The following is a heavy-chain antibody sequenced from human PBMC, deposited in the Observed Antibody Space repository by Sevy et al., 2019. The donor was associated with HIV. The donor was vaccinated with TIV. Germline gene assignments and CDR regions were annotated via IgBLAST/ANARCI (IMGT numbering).Heavy chain of an antibody. J-gene: IGHJ4*02. V-gene: IGHV1-18*01. D-gene: IGHD1-26*01. CDR1: GYTFTDYG. CDR3: ARDVTGNYYVDY. Sequence: ASVKVSCKTSGYTFTDYGIGWVRQAPGQGLEWVSWIIPSDGNRNYAQRLQGRVTMTTDTSTSTAYMELWSLRSDDTAIYYCARDVTGNYYVDYWGQGTLVTVSS. CDR2: IIPSDGNR.